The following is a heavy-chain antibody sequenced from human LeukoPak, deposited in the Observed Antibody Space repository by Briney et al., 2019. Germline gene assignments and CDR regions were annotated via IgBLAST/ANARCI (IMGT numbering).Heavy chain of an antibody. V-gene: IGHV3-30*12. D-gene: IGHD6-13*01. CDR3: ARKQQMVHALDY. CDR1: GFTFSTFG. Sequence: GGSLRLSCAASGFTFSTFGMHWVRQAPGKGLEWVAFIQNDEIDKFYADSVKGRFTISRDNSKNTMYLQMNSLTAEDTAVYYCARKQQMVHALDYWGQGTLVTVSS. CDR2: IQNDEIDK. J-gene: IGHJ4*02.